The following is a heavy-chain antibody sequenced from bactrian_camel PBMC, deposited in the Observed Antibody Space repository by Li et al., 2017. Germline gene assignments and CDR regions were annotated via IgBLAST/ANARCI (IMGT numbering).Heavy chain of an antibody. CDR1: GHTGRMYC. Sequence: VQLVESGGGLVQAGGSLRLSCGSSSGHTGRMYCMAWFRLAPGKEREGVVALASDGSTWYADSVKGRFTISKDDLKDTLYLQMNSLKPDDTAVYYCAAGGGGGTWYSFGKMRFRFGYWGQGTQVTVS. CDR2: LASDGST. V-gene: IGHV3S57*01. J-gene: IGHJ6*01. D-gene: IGHD6*01. CDR3: AAGGGGGTWYSFGKMRFRFGY.